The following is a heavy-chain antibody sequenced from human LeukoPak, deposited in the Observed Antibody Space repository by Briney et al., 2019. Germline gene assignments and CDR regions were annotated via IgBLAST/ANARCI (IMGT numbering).Heavy chain of an antibody. Sequence: GGSLRLSCAASGFTFRSYAMRGVRQARGKGVEWVSDISGSGGSTYYADSVKGRFTPSRDNSNNTLYLQMNSLRAEDTAVYYCAKGVLSSSWPNWFDPWGQGTLVTVSS. J-gene: IGHJ5*02. CDR1: GFTFRSYA. V-gene: IGHV3-23*01. CDR2: ISGSGGST. D-gene: IGHD6-13*01. CDR3: AKGVLSSSWPNWFDP.